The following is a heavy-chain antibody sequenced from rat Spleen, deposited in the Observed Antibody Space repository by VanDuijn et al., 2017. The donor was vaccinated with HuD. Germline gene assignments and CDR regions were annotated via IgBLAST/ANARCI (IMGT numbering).Heavy chain of an antibody. Sequence: EVQLVESGGGLVQPGNSLKLSCAASGFTFSDYYMAWVRQAPTKGLEWVASISYDDTSTHYRDSVKGRFTISRDIAKSNLYLQMSKLGSEDTAIYYCVREAFGVQYWGQGVMVTVSS. V-gene: IGHV5-20*01. CDR3: VREAFGVQY. CDR1: GFTFSDYY. D-gene: IGHD4-3*01. J-gene: IGHJ2*01. CDR2: ISYDDTST.